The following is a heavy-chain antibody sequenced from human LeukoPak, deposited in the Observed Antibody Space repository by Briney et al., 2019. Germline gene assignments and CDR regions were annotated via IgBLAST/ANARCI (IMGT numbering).Heavy chain of an antibody. CDR3: AKGAVVLANHNWFDP. Sequence: GGSLRLSCAASGFTFTSYWMHWVRQVPGKGLVWIAHVSPDGRRTDYADSVKGRFTMSRDNSKNTLSLQMNSLRPDDTAVYYCAKGAVVLANHNWFDPWGQGTLVTVSS. J-gene: IGHJ5*02. CDR1: GFTFTSYW. V-gene: IGHV3-74*01. D-gene: IGHD2-21*01. CDR2: VSPDGRRT.